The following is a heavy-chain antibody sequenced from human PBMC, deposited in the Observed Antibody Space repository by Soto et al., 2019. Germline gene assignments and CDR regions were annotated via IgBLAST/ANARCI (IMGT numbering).Heavy chain of an antibody. J-gene: IGHJ6*02. V-gene: IGHV4-30-4*01. CDR1: GGSISSGDYY. CDR2: IYYSGST. CDR3: ARGVPGPLSHYDYVWGSYRPGPYYYGMDV. Sequence: TLSLTCTVSGGSISSGDYYWSWIRQPPGKGLEWIGYIYYSGSTYYNPSLKSRVTISVDTSKNQFSLKLSSVTAADTAVYYCARGVPGPLSHYDYVWGSYRPGPYYYGMDVWGQGTTVTVSS. D-gene: IGHD3-16*02.